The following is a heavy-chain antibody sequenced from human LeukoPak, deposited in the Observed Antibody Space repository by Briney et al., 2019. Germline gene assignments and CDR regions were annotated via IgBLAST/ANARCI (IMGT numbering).Heavy chain of an antibody. CDR1: GGSFSGYS. CDR2: IYHSGST. D-gene: IGHD6-19*01. CDR3: ARAPSGCHDY. J-gene: IGHJ4*02. V-gene: IGHV4-34*01. Sequence: SETLSLTCAVYGGSFSGYSWNWIRQPPGKGLEWIGNIYHSGSTNYNPSLKSRVTISVDTSTNQFSLKLTSVTAADTAAYYCARAPSGCHDYWGQGTLVTVSS.